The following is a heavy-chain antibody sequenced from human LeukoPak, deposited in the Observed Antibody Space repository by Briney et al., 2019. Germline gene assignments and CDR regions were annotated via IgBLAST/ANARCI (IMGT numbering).Heavy chain of an antibody. CDR2: IRYDGRNK. D-gene: IGHD3-16*01. CDR1: GFTFSSYG. V-gene: IGHV3-30*02. CDR3: ATSMGGGNIDY. Sequence: GGSLRLSCAASGFTFSSYGMHWVRQAPGKGLEWVTFIRYDGRNKYYADSVKGRFTISRDSSKNTLYLQLNSLRADDTAVYYCATSMGGGNIDYWGQGALVTVSS. J-gene: IGHJ4*02.